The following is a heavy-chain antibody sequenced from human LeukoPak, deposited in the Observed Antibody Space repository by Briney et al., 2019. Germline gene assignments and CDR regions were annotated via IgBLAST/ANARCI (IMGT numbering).Heavy chain of an antibody. CDR1: GGTFISYA. CDR2: IIPIFGTA. CDR3: ASRPLRRNSSGPPQEFDY. J-gene: IGHJ4*02. Sequence: ASVKVSCKASGGTFISYAISWVRQAPGQGLEWMGRIIPIFGTANYAQKFQGRVTITTDESTSTAYRKLSSLRSEDTAVYYCASRPLRRNSSGPPQEFDYWGQGTLVTVSS. D-gene: IGHD3-22*01. V-gene: IGHV1-69*05.